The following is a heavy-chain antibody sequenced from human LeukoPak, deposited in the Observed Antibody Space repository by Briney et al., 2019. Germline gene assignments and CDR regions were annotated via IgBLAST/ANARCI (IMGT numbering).Heavy chain of an antibody. CDR3: ARHDTRGGAYDI. D-gene: IGHD3-10*01. CDR2: IHYSGIT. V-gene: IGHV4-59*08. J-gene: IGHJ3*02. Sequence: NASETLSLTCTVSGASISSCYWSWIRQPPGKGLEYIGYIHYSGITNYNPSLKSRVTISVDTSKNQFSLRLSSVTAADTAVYYCARHDTRGGAYDIWGQGTMVTVSS. CDR1: GASISSCY.